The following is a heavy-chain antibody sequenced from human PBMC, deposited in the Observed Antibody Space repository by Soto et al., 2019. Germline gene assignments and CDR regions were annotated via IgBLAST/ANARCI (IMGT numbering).Heavy chain of an antibody. CDR3: ARGRGAEAYRAYYDY. Sequence: VQLVQSGAEVKKPGASGKVSCKASGYTFTDYDINWVRLATGQGLEWMGWMNSKTGNTGYAQKFQGRVTMTRDTSISTAYMEPSSLRSEDTAVYYCARGRGAEAYRAYYDYWGQGALVTVSS. J-gene: IGHJ4*02. D-gene: IGHD6-13*01. CDR1: GYTFTDYD. CDR2: MNSKTGNT. V-gene: IGHV1-8*01.